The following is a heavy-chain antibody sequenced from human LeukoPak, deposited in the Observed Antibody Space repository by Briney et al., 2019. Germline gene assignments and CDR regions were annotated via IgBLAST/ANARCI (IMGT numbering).Heavy chain of an antibody. Sequence: PSETLSLTCTVSGSSISSYYWSWTRHLPGKGLERNGYMHNSGSTNFNPSLQIRVTLSVDPSKNQFSLPPTSVTAADTAVYYCAGALTNSAYGYYYYYYMDVWGKGTTVTISS. CDR3: AGALTNSAYGYYYYYYMDV. J-gene: IGHJ6*03. CDR2: MHNSGST. D-gene: IGHD3-22*01. V-gene: IGHV4-59*01. CDR1: GSSISSYY.